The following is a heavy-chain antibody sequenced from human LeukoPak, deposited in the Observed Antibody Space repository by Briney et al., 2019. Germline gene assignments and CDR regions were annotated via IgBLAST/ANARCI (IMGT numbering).Heavy chain of an antibody. V-gene: IGHV3-21*01. J-gene: IGHJ4*02. CDR1: GFTFSSYS. CDR2: ISSSRSYI. CDR3: AKISGYYPFDY. D-gene: IGHD3-22*01. Sequence: GGSLRLSCAASGFTFSSYSMNWVRQAPGKGLEWVSFISSSRSYIYYADSVKGRFTISRDNSKNTLFLQMNSLRAEDTAVYYCAKISGYYPFDYWGQGTLVTVSS.